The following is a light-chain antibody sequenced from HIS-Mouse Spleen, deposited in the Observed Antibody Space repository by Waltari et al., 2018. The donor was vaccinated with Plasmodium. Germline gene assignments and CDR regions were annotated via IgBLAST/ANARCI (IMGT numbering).Light chain of an antibody. CDR2: DAS. CDR1: HGISSG. J-gene: IGKJ4*02. Sequence: AIQLTQSPSSLSASVGDRVTTTCRASHGISSGLAWYQQKTGKAPTILIYDASTLESGVPSRFSGRGSGTDFTLTISSLQPEDFATYYCQQYYSYHLTFGGGTKVEIK. CDR3: QQYYSYHLT. V-gene: IGKV1-13*02.